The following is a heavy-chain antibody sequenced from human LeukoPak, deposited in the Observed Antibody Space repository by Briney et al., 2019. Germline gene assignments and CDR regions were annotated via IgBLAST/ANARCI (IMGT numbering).Heavy chain of an antibody. D-gene: IGHD3-16*01. J-gene: IGHJ4*02. CDR2: IKKDGTYR. CDR1: GFTFSGNW. Sequence: YPGGSLRLSCVVSGFTFSGNWMHWVRQGPGKGLMCVARIKKDGTYRDYADSVKGRFTISRDNAKNTLFLQMDSLRDEDTAVYYCARDDDVYGIDYWGQGTLVTASS. CDR3: ARDDDVYGIDY. V-gene: IGHV3-74*01.